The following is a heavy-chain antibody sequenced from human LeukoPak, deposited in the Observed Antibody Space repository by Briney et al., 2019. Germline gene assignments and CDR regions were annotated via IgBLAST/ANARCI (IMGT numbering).Heavy chain of an antibody. J-gene: IGHJ6*02. Sequence: GGSLRLSCAASGFTFSSYWMNWARQAPGRGLEWVACINHNGNVNYYVDSVKGRFTISRDNAKNSLYLQMSNLRAEDTAVYFCARGGGLDVWGQGATVTVSS. CDR2: INHNGNVN. V-gene: IGHV3-7*03. D-gene: IGHD3-16*01. CDR3: ARGGGLDV. CDR1: GFTFSSYW.